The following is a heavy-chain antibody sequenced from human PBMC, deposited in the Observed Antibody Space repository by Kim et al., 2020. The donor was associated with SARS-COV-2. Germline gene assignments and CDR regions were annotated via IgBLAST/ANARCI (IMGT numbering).Heavy chain of an antibody. J-gene: IGHJ4*02. CDR3: ARSGVRYYGDYDDY. Sequence: NPSLKGRATISVNTSKNQFSLKLSSVTAAVTAVYYCARSGVRYYGDYDDYWGQGTLVTVSS. V-gene: IGHV4-39*01. D-gene: IGHD4-17*01.